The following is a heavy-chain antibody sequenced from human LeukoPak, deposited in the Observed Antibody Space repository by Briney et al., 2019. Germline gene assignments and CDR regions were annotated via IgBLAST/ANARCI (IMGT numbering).Heavy chain of an antibody. CDR3: AKDLGGSATTV. CDR2: ISWSGDRM. Sequence: GGSLRLSCAASGFTFEDHIMHWVRQAPGKGLEWVSSISWSGDRMGYADAVKGRFTISRDNAKNSLFLQMNSLRVEDTALYYCAKDLGGSATTVWGQGTLITVSS. V-gene: IGHV3-9*01. D-gene: IGHD2-2*01. CDR1: GFTFEDHI. J-gene: IGHJ4*02.